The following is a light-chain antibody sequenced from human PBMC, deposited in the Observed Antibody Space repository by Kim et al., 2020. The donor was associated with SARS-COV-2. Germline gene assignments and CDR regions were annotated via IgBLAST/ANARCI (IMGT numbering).Light chain of an antibody. CDR1: QSLGGW. V-gene: IGKV1-5*03. CDR2: KAS. Sequence: SASVGDRGTITCRASQSLGGWLAWYQQRPGKAPKLLIYKASTLESGVPSRFSGSGSGTEFTLTISSLQPDDFATYYCQQYNSPWTFGQGTKVDIK. CDR3: QQYNSPWT. J-gene: IGKJ1*01.